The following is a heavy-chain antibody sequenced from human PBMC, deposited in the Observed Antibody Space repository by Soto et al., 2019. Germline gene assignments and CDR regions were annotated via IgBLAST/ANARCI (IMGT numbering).Heavy chain of an antibody. V-gene: IGHV4-39*02. CDR1: GGSISSSSYY. D-gene: IGHD5-12*01. CDR3: AREIPRDGYNFGSGAMGV. Sequence: SETLSLTCTVSGGSISSSSYYWGWIRQPPGKGLEWIGSIYYSGSTYYNPSLKSRVTISVDTSKNQFSLKLSSVTAADTAVYYCAREIPRDGYNFGSGAMGVWGQGTTVTASS. CDR2: IYYSGST. J-gene: IGHJ6*02.